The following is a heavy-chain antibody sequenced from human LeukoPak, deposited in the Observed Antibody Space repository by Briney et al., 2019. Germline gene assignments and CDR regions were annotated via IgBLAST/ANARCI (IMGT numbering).Heavy chain of an antibody. D-gene: IGHD3-10*01. J-gene: IGHJ4*02. CDR1: GFSLSTSGMC. Sequence: SGPTLVNSTQTLTLTCTFSGFSLSTSGMCVSWIRQPPGKALEWLALIDWDDDKYYSTSLKTRLTISKDTSKNQVVLTMTNMDPVDTATYYCARISRYYGSGSYSHFDYWGQGTLVTVSS. CDR3: ARISRYYGSGSYSHFDY. V-gene: IGHV2-70*01. CDR2: IDWDDDK.